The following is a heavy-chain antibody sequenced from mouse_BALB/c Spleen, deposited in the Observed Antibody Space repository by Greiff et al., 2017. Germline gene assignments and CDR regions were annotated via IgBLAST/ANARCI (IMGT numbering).Heavy chain of an antibody. J-gene: IGHJ2*01. V-gene: IGHV7-3*02. Sequence: EVMLVESGGGLVQPGGSLRLSCATSGFTFTDYYMSWVRQPPGKALEWLGFIRNKANGYTSEYSASVKGRFTISRDNSQSILYLQMNTLRAEDSATYYCAREGCRYDDYFDYWGQGTTLTVSS. CDR1: GFTFTDYY. CDR3: AREGCRYDDYFDY. CDR2: IRNKANGYTS. D-gene: IGHD2-14*01.